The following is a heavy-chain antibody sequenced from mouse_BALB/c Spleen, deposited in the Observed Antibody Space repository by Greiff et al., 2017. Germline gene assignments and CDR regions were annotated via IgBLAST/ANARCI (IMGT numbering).Heavy chain of an antibody. D-gene: IGHD1-1*01. V-gene: IGHV5-4*02. CDR1: GFTFSDYY. J-gene: IGHJ1*01. CDR2: ISDGGSYT. CDR3: ARRPWDYGSSYWYFDV. Sequence: EVHLVESGGGLVKPGGSLKLSCAASGFTFSDYYMYWVRQTPEKRLEWVATISDGGSYTYYPDSVKGRFTISRDNAKNNLYLQMSSLKSEDTAMYYCARRPWDYGSSYWYFDVWGAGTTVTVSS.